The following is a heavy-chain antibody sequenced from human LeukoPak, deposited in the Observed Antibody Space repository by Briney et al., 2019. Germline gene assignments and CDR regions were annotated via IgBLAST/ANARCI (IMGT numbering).Heavy chain of an antibody. D-gene: IGHD6-13*01. J-gene: IGHJ5*02. CDR1: GGSISSYY. Sequence: SETLSLTCTVSGGSISSYYWSWIRQPPGKGLEWIGYIYYSGSTNYNPSLKSRVTISVDTSKNQFSLKLSSVTAADTAAYYCARDRGIAAAGPSNWFDPWGQGTLVTVSS. CDR2: IYYSGST. V-gene: IGHV4-59*01. CDR3: ARDRGIAAAGPSNWFDP.